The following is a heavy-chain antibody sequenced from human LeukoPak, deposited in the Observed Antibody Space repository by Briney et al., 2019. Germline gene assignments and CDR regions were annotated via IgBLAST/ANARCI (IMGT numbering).Heavy chain of an antibody. V-gene: IGHV3-23*01. CDR1: GFTFSSYA. D-gene: IGHD5-24*01. J-gene: IGHJ4*02. CDR3: ANFKGKDGIKDHFDY. CDR2: ISGSGDYT. Sequence: GGSLRLSCAASGFTFSSYAMNWVRQAPGKGLEWVSSISGSGDYTYYTDSVEGRFIISRDNSKNTVSLQMSSLRVEDTAVYYCANFKGKDGIKDHFDYWGQGTLVTVSS.